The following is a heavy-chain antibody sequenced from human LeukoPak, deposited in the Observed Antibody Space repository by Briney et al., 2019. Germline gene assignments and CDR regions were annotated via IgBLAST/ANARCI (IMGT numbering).Heavy chain of an antibody. Sequence: SETLSLTCTVSGGSISSYYWSWIRQPPGKGLEWIGYIYYSGSTNYNPSLKSRVTISVDTSKNQFSLKLSSATAADTAVYYCATADPLMAFDIWGQGTMVTVSS. CDR1: GGSISSYY. CDR2: IYYSGST. CDR3: ATADPLMAFDI. V-gene: IGHV4-59*01. J-gene: IGHJ3*02.